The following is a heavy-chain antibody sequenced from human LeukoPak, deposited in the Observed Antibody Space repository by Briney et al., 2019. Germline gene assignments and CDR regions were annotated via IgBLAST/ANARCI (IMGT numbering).Heavy chain of an antibody. V-gene: IGHV3-21*01. Sequence: ESGGSLRLSCAASGFTFSSYSMNWVRQAQGKGLEWVSSISSSSSYIYYADSVKGRFTISRDNAKNSLYLQVNSLRAEDKAVYYCARDRGDCYSYIPYWGQGTLVTVSS. J-gene: IGHJ4*02. CDR1: GFTFSSYS. CDR3: ARDRGDCYSYIPY. CDR2: ISSSSSYI. D-gene: IGHD5-24*01.